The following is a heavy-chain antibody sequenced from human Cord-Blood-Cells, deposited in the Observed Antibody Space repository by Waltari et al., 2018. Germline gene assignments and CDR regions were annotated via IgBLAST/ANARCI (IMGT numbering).Heavy chain of an antibody. Sequence: QVQLQESGPGLVKPSETLSLTCTVSGGSISSYYWSWIRQPPGKGLEWIGYIYYSGSTNYNPSLKSRVTISVDTSENQFSLKLSSVTAADTAVYYCARDRPITGTTFGYYYYGMDVWGQGTTVTVSS. CDR3: ARDRPITGTTFGYYYYGMDV. J-gene: IGHJ6*02. CDR1: GGSISSYY. D-gene: IGHD1-20*01. CDR2: IYYSGST. V-gene: IGHV4-59*01.